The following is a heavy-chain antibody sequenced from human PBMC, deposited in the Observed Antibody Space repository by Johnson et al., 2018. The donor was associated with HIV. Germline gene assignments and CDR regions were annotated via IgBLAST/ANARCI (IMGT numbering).Heavy chain of an antibody. J-gene: IGHJ3*02. D-gene: IGHD4-17*01. V-gene: IGHV3-11*04. CDR1: GHN. Sequence: QVQLVESGGGLVKPGGSLRLSCAASGHNMAWIRQAPGKGLEFVSYISSSASSSYYIDSVKGRFTISRDNSKNTLYLQMNRLRAEDTALYYCARDGTTGPSGDAFDIWGQGTMVTVSS. CDR2: ISSSASSS. CDR3: ARDGTTGPSGDAFDI.